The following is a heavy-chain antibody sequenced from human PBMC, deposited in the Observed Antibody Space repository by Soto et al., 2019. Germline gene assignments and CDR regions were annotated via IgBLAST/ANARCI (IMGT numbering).Heavy chain of an antibody. D-gene: IGHD5-18*01. V-gene: IGHV4-59*12. CDR2: IYYSGST. J-gene: IGHJ4*02. CDR3: ARGPVFYTARARYDY. Sequence: SETLSLTCTVSGGSISSYYWSWIRQPPGKGLEWIGYIYYSGSTNYNPSLKSRVTISVDTSKNQFSLKLSSVTAADTAVYYCARGPVFYTARARYDYWGQGTLVTVSS. CDR1: GGSISSYY.